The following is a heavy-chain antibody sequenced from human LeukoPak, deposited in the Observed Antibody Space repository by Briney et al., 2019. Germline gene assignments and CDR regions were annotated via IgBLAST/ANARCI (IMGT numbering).Heavy chain of an antibody. CDR3: ARGASYSGTFDY. J-gene: IGHJ4*02. D-gene: IGHD1-26*01. CDR1: GGSINNYY. Sequence: PSETLSLTCTVSGGSINNYYWNWIRQPPGKGLEWIGYIYYSGSTNYNPSLKSRVTISVDTSKNQFSLRLSSVTAADTAVYYCARGASYSGTFDYWGQGTLVTVSS. CDR2: IYYSGST. V-gene: IGHV4-59*01.